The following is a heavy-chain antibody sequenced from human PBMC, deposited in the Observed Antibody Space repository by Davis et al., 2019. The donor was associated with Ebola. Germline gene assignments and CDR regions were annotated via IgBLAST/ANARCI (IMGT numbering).Heavy chain of an antibody. Sequence: GESLKISCAASGFTFSSYWMNWVRQAPGKGLEWISHISSSSNYIKYADSVKGRFIISRDNAKNTLSLQMIDLRSKDTACYYCTRDLYGSGGDYFDPWGQGTLVTVSS. V-gene: IGHV3-21*06. CDR1: GFTFSSYW. CDR3: TRDLYGSGGDYFDP. J-gene: IGHJ5*02. D-gene: IGHD3-10*01. CDR2: ISSSSNYI.